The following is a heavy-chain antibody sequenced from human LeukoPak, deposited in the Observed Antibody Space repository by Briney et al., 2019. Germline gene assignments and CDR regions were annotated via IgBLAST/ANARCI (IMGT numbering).Heavy chain of an antibody. V-gene: IGHV3-48*03. D-gene: IGHD2-21*01. J-gene: IGHJ4*02. CDR3: ARETIDCGGDCYDY. CDR2: ISTDGTKT. Sequence: GESLRLSCAASGFTFSNYEMNWVRQAPGKGLEWVSYISTDGTKTYYAGSVKGRFTISRDNAKNSLYLQMNSLRADDTAVYYCARETIDCGGDCYDYWGQGTLATVSS. CDR1: GFTFSNYE.